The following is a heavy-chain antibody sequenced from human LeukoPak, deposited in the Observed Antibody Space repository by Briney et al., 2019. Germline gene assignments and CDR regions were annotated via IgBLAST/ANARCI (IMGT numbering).Heavy chain of an antibody. J-gene: IGHJ4*02. CDR1: GFTFRDYY. Sequence: PGGSLTLSFPSSGFTFRDYYMCWVRQARWKGPEWVSVISGSGSNTHYLASVKGRFTISRDNSKNTLYLQMNSLRAEDTAVYYCAKLGYYYWGQGTLVTVSS. CDR3: AKLGYYY. V-gene: IGHV3-23*01. CDR2: ISGSGSNT. D-gene: IGHD2-15*01.